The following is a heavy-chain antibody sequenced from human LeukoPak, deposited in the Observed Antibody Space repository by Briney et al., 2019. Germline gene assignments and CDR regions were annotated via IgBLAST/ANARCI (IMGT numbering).Heavy chain of an antibody. CDR1: GGSISSGGYY. CDR3: ARDPSAAAGFFDF. Sequence: PSQTLSLTCTVSGGSISSGGYYWSWIRQHPGKGLEWIGYIYYSGSTYYNPSLKSRVTISVDTSKNQFSLKLSSVTAADTAVYYCARDPSAAAGFFDFWGQGTLVTVSS. V-gene: IGHV4-31*03. J-gene: IGHJ4*02. D-gene: IGHD6-13*01. CDR2: IYYSGST.